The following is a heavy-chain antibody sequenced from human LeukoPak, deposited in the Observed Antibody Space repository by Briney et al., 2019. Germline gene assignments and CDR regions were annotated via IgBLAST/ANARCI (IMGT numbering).Heavy chain of an antibody. CDR2: IWYDGSNK. CDR3: ARAKGTSYYGSGSYYDY. Sequence: GRSLRLSCAASGFTFSSYGMHWVRQAPGKGLEWVAVIWYDGSNKYYADSVEGRFTISRDNSKNTLYLQMNSLRAEDTAVYYCARAKGTSYYGSGSYYDYWGQGTLVTVSS. V-gene: IGHV3-33*01. D-gene: IGHD3-10*01. CDR1: GFTFSSYG. J-gene: IGHJ4*02.